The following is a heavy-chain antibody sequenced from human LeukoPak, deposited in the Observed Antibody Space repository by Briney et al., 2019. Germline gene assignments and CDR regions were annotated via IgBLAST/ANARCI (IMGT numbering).Heavy chain of an antibody. V-gene: IGHV4-38-2*02. Sequence: SETLSLTCTVSGYSISSGYYWGWIRQPPGKGLEWIGNIHHTGSTYNNPSLKSRVTISVDTSENQFSLKLNSVTAADTAVYFCASDAPGLLGYWGQGTLVTVSS. D-gene: IGHD2-15*01. J-gene: IGHJ4*02. CDR2: IHHTGST. CDR1: GYSISSGYY. CDR3: ASDAPGLLGY.